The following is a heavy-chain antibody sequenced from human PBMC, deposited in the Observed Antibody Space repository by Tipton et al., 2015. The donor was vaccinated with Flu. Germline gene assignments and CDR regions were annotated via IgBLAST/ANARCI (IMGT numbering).Heavy chain of an antibody. Sequence: TLSLTCSVSGDSIGSNYFWAWIRQPPGKGLEWVANVHRSGNGYYNPSLRSRVTISVDASRNQFSLKMSSVTAADTAVYYCARRDYSNYVSEPRNWFDLWGQGTPVTVSS. CDR1: GDSIGSNYF. V-gene: IGHV4-38-2*01. CDR2: VHRSGNG. J-gene: IGHJ5*02. D-gene: IGHD4-11*01. CDR3: ARRDYSNYVSEPRNWFDL.